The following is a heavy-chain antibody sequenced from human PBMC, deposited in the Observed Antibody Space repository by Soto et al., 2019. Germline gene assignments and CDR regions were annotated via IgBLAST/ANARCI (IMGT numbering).Heavy chain of an antibody. CDR2: ISSSSSYT. V-gene: IGHV3-11*06. J-gene: IGHJ4*02. CDR1: GFTFSDYY. Sequence: QVQLVESGGGLVKPGGSLRLSCAASGFTFSDYYMSWIRQAPGKWLEWVSYISSSSSYTNYADSVKGRFTISRDNAKNSLYLQMNSLRAEDTAVYYCARSFYGNYDGYYFDYWGQGTLVTVSS. CDR3: ARSFYGNYDGYYFDY. D-gene: IGHD4-17*01.